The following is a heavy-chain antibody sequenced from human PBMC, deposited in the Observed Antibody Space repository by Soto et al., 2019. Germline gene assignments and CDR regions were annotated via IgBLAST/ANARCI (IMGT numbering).Heavy chain of an antibody. Sequence: DSVKVSCKASGYTLTTYGISWVRQATGEGLEWMGWISVSNGKADYARNFQGRVTMTTDTSTSIAYIELRSLRFDDTAVYYCVRAAETRYYCTDVLGQGTTVTVSS. CDR1: GYTLTTYG. CDR3: VRAAETRYYCTDV. CDR2: ISVSNGKA. J-gene: IGHJ6*02. V-gene: IGHV1-18*04.